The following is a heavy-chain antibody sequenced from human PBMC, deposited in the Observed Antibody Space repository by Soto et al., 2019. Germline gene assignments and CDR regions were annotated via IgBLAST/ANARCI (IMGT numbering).Heavy chain of an antibody. CDR2: INSGGSST. CDR1: GFTFSNYH. D-gene: IGHD6-19*01. CDR3: ARYRSAGD. Sequence: EVQLLESGGGFIQPGGSLRLSCVASGFTFSNYHMNWVRQAPGKGLEWFSTINSGGSSTYYADSVKGRSTIARDNSRDTVFVQLNSLRAEDTALYYCARYRSAGDWGKVTLVTVSS. J-gene: IGHJ4*02. V-gene: IGHV3-23*01.